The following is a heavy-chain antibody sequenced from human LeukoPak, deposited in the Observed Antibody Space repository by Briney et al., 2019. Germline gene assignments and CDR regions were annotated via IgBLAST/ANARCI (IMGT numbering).Heavy chain of an antibody. CDR2: INHSGST. D-gene: IGHD6-19*01. CDR3: ARRGVAVAGIERMEAFDI. Sequence: PSETLSLTCAVYGGSFSTYYWSWIRAPPGRGLEWIGEINHSGSTNYSPSLKSRVTISVDTSKKQFSLKMTSVTAADTAVYYCARRGVAVAGIERMEAFDIWGQGTMVTVSS. J-gene: IGHJ3*02. CDR1: GGSFSTYY. V-gene: IGHV4-34*01.